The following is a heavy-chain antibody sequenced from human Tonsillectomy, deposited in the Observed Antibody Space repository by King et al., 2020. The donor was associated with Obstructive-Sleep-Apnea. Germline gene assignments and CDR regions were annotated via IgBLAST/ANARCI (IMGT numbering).Heavy chain of an antibody. V-gene: IGHV3-21*01. CDR3: ARGGGMYDYVWGSYRIDY. Sequence: VQLVESGGGLVKPGGSLRLSCAASGFTFSSYSMNWVRQAPGKGLEWVSSISSSSSYIYYADSVKGRFTMSRDNAKNSLYLQMNSLRAEDTAVYYCARGGGMYDYVWGSYRIDYWGQGTLVTVSS. D-gene: IGHD3-16*02. J-gene: IGHJ4*02. CDR2: ISSSSSYI. CDR1: GFTFSSYS.